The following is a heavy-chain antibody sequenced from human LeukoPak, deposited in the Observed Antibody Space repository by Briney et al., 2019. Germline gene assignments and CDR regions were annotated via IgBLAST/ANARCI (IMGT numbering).Heavy chain of an antibody. CDR1: GFTFSSYA. CDR2: ISGSGGST. Sequence: GGSLRLSCAASGFTFSSYAMSWVRQAPGKGLEWVSAISGSGGSTYYADSVKGRFTISRDNSKNTLYLQMNSLRAEDTAVYYCAKVRAMSGSYNWFDPRGQGTLVTVSS. V-gene: IGHV3-23*01. CDR3: AKVRAMSGSYNWFDP. D-gene: IGHD1-26*01. J-gene: IGHJ5*02.